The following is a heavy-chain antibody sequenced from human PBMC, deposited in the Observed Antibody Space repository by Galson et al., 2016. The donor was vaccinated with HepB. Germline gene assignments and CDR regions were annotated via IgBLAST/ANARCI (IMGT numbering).Heavy chain of an antibody. Sequence: QSGAEVKKPGESLRISCKGSGYDFPTFWLGWVRQLPGQGLEWMGIIYPEDSDTRYSPSLQGQVTISADTSINTPYLQWDSLKASDSGIYYCARTNPGDGYNWAYWGQGTTVTVSS. CDR1: GYDFPTFW. J-gene: IGHJ4*02. V-gene: IGHV5-51*01. CDR2: IYPEDSDT. CDR3: ARTNPGDGYNWAY. D-gene: IGHD5-24*01.